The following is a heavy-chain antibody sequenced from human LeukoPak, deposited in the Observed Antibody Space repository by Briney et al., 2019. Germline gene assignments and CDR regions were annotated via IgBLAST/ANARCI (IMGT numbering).Heavy chain of an antibody. CDR2: TSPDGAIK. V-gene: IGHV3-30*04. CDR3: AREYGGVLGYFDY. J-gene: IGHJ4*02. Sequence: PGRSLTLSCAASGFTFSSHSMHWVRQAPGEGLEWVAVTSPDGAIKYYTDSVRGRFTISRDNSKNALYLHMNNLGPADTAVYYCAREYGGVLGYFDYWGQGTLVTVSS. D-gene: IGHD2-8*02. CDR1: GFTFSSHS.